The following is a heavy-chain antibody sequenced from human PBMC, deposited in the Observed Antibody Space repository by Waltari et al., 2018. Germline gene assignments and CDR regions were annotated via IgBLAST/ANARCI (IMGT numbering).Heavy chain of an antibody. J-gene: IGHJ1*01. CDR1: GFSFSHNA. CDR2: MGGNGEHR. Sequence: EVQLKESGGKVIQPGGSLRVSCEASGFSFSHNAMSWVRQAPGKGLGWVSVMGGNGEHRSYADSVRGRFTISRDNSKNTLYLEMNSLRADDTAVYFCVKYGFGGVLSHWGQGTLVIVSS. V-gene: IGHV3-23*01. D-gene: IGHD3-16*01. CDR3: VKYGFGGVLSH.